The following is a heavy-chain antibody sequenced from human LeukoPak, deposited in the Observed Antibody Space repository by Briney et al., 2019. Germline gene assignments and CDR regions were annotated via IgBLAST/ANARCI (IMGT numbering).Heavy chain of an antibody. CDR3: ITPLPYSAQ. CDR1: GFTVSSYN. J-gene: IGHJ4*02. D-gene: IGHD2-21*01. V-gene: IGHV3-15*07. Sequence: PGGSLRLSCVVSGFTVSSYNMNWVRQAPGKGLEWVGRIKPKTDGETTEYAAPVKDRFSISRDDSKSMMYLQMNSLKTEDTAVYYCITPLPYSAQGGQGTLVTVSS. CDR2: IKPKTDGETT.